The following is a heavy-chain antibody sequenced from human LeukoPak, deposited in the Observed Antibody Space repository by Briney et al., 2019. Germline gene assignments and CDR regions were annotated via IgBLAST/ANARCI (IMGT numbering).Heavy chain of an antibody. Sequence: GGSLRLSCAASGFTLSGYGMHWVRQAPGKGLEWVAFIHYDGARSYYADSVKGRFTISRDNSRNTLYLQMNSLRPEDTAVYYCAKAIWVAATSSWFCLDYWGQGTLVTVSS. CDR1: GFTLSGYG. CDR3: AKAIWVAATSSWFCLDY. V-gene: IGHV3-30*02. J-gene: IGHJ4*02. D-gene: IGHD3-10*01. CDR2: IHYDGARS.